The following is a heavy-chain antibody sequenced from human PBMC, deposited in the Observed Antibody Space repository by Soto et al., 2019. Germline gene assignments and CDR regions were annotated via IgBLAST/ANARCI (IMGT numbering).Heavy chain of an antibody. D-gene: IGHD3-3*01. CDR2: ISSSSSYI. CDR1: GFTFSSYS. V-gene: IGHV3-21*01. Sequence: GSLRLSCAASGFTFSSYSMNWVRQAPGKGLEWVSSISSSSSYIYYADSVKGRFTISRDNAKNSLYLQMNSLRAEDTAVYCCARGTGFWSCYSVPRGWFDPWGQGTLVTVSS. CDR3: ARGTGFWSCYSVPRGWFDP. J-gene: IGHJ5*02.